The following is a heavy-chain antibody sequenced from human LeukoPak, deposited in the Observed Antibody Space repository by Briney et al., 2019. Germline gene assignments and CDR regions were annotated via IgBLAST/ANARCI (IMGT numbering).Heavy chain of an antibody. CDR1: GGSISSSSYY. CDR3: ARGHHSSGWSHYYYYYMDV. V-gene: IGHV4-39*07. Sequence: PSETLSLTCTVSGGSISSSSYYWGWIRQPPGKGLEWIGSIYYSGSTYYNPSLKSRVTISVDTSKNQFSLKLSSVTAADTAVYYCARGHHSSGWSHYYYYYMDVWGKGTTVTVSS. J-gene: IGHJ6*03. CDR2: IYYSGST. D-gene: IGHD6-19*01.